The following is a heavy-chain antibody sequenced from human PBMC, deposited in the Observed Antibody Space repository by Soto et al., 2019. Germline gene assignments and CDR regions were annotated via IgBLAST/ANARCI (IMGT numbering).Heavy chain of an antibody. J-gene: IGHJ4*02. Sequence: APVKVSCKASGYTFTSYAMHWVRQAPGQRLEWMGWINAGNGNTKYSQKFQGRVTITRDTSASTAYMELSSLRSEDTAVYYCARGPGGPDGPGDYWGQGTLVTVSS. D-gene: IGHD2-15*01. CDR1: GYTFTSYA. V-gene: IGHV1-3*01. CDR2: INAGNGNT. CDR3: ARGPGGPDGPGDY.